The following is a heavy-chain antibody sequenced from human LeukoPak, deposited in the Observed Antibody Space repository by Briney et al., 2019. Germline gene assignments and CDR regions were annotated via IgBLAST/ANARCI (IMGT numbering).Heavy chain of an antibody. V-gene: IGHV3-23*01. CDR3: AKVLRSGYVDTAMEYFDY. J-gene: IGHJ4*02. CDR2: ISGSGGST. CDR1: GFTFSSYA. Sequence: PGGSLRLSCAASGFTFSSYAMSWVRQAPGKGLEWVSAISGSGGSTYYADSVKGRFTISRDNSKNTLYLQMNSLRAEDTAVYYCAKVLRSGYVDTAMEYFDYWGQGTLVTVSS. D-gene: IGHD5-18*01.